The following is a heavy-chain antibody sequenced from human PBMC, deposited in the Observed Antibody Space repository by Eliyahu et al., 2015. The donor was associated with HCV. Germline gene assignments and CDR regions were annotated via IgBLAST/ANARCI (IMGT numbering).Heavy chain of an antibody. CDR1: GXTISSHH. V-gene: IGHV3-30*18. CDR3: ANVVRNYYHMDA. Sequence: QVQLVESGGGVVQPGTSXRLSCXASGXTISSHHMHWVRQAPGKGLEWVAVILYDGSKKYYADSVNGRFVISRDNSNNTLYLRMNNVRGDDTAMYYCANVVRNYYHMDAWXQGTTVTVSS. D-gene: IGHD2-15*01. J-gene: IGHJ6*02. CDR2: ILYDGSKK.